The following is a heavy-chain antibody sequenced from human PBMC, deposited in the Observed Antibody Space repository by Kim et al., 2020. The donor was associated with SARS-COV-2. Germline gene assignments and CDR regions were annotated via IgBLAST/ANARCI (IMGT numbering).Heavy chain of an antibody. J-gene: IGHJ6*02. CDR2: ISSSSSYI. CDR1: GFTFSSYS. Sequence: GGSLRLSCAASGFTFSSYSMNWVRQAPGKGLEWVSSISSSSSYIYYADSVKGRFTISRDNAKNSLYLQMNSLRAEDTAVYYCARDSGYRSSPLDWFYYYYGMDVWGQGNTVTVSS. V-gene: IGHV3-21*01. D-gene: IGHD6-6*01. CDR3: ARDSGYRSSPLDWFYYYYGMDV.